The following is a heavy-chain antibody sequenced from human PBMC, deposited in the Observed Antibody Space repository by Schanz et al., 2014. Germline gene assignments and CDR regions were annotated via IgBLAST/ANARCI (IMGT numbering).Heavy chain of an antibody. CDR3: AKSYDTSGYSGFDY. J-gene: IGHJ4*02. Sequence: EVQMLESGGGLVQPGGSLRLSCVASGFTFRRYGMSWVRQAPGKRLEWVSVIAGDGGGPNYVDSVKGRFTISRDNSDNTLYLQMNNLRAEDTAVYFCAKSYDTSGYSGFDYWGQGTLVTVSS. CDR2: IAGDGGGP. V-gene: IGHV3-23*01. D-gene: IGHD3-22*01. CDR1: GFTFRRYG.